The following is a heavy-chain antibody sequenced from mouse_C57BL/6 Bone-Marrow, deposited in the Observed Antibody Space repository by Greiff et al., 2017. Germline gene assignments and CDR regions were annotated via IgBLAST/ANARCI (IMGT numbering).Heavy chain of an antibody. CDR3: ARSGDWDVGDAMDY. Sequence: VQLQESGAELVRPGTSVKMSCKASGYTFTNYWIGWVKQRPGHGLEWIGDIYPGGGNTNYNEKFKGKATLTADKSSSTAYMQFSSLTSEDSAIYYWARSGDWDVGDAMDYWGRGTSVTVSS. V-gene: IGHV1-63*01. CDR1: GYTFTNYW. CDR2: IYPGGGNT. D-gene: IGHD4-1*01. J-gene: IGHJ4*01.